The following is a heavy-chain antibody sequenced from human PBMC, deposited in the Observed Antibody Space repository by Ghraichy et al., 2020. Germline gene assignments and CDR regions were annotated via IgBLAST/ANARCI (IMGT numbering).Heavy chain of an antibody. D-gene: IGHD1-26*01. CDR1: GFTFDDYA. Sequence: LSLTCAASGFTFDDYAMHWVRQAPGKGLEWVSGISWNSGSIGYADSVKGRFTISRDNAKNSLYLQMNSLRAEDTALYYCAKDLYDSGSYSTPDYWGQGTLVTVSS. J-gene: IGHJ4*02. CDR3: AKDLYDSGSYSTPDY. V-gene: IGHV3-9*01. CDR2: ISWNSGSI.